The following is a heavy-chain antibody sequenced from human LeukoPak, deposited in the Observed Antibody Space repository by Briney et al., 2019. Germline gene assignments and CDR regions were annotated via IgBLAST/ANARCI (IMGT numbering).Heavy chain of an antibody. D-gene: IGHD4-17*01. CDR2: VNGNGGST. V-gene: IGHV3-23*01. Sequence: PGGSLRLSCAASGFSFSTYAMSWVRQAPGKGLEWVSGVNGNGGSTSYADSVKGRFTISRDNSKNTLYLQMNSLRAEDTAVYYCARGGARNFYGDYVFAYWGQGTLVTVSS. J-gene: IGHJ4*02. CDR3: ARGGARNFYGDYVFAY. CDR1: GFSFSTYA.